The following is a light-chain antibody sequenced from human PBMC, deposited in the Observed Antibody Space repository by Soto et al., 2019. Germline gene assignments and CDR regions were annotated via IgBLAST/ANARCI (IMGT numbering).Light chain of an antibody. V-gene: IGKV1-5*03. CDR2: KAS. CDR3: QQYNGYSQT. CDR1: QSINSW. J-gene: IGKJ1*01. Sequence: DIQMTQSPSTLSASVGDRVTITCRASQSINSWLAWYQQKPGRAPKLLIYKASSLESGVPSRFSGSGSGTEFTLTISSLHPDDFTPYYCQQYNGYSQTFGQGTKVEIK.